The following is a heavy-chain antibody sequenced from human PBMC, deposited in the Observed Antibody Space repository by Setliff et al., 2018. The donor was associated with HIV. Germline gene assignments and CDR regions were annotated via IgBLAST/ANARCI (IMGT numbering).Heavy chain of an antibody. D-gene: IGHD3-10*01. V-gene: IGHV1-69*13. CDR1: GGTFSRNP. Sequence: GASVKVSCKASGGTFSRNPISWVRQAPGQGLEWMGGITPIFGTTKYAQKFQGRVTITADESRTTAYLDLNSLRSEDTAVYHCATAGEMATIGYFYYYMGVWGKGTTVTVSS. CDR2: ITPIFGTT. J-gene: IGHJ6*03. CDR3: ATAGEMATIGYFYYYMGV.